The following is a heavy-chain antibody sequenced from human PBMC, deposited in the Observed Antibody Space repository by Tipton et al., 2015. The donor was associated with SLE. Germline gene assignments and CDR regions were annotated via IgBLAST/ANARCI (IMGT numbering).Heavy chain of an antibody. CDR3: ARGMLTWRGAIIGVDV. CDR2: VYDIDST. J-gene: IGHJ6*02. CDR1: GASISSYY. V-gene: IGHV4-59*08. D-gene: IGHD2-8*01. Sequence: TLSLTCTVSGASISSYYWSWVRQPPGKGLEWIGYVYDIDSTNYNPSLKSRVTISVDTAKNQFSLKLTSVTAADTAVYYCARGMLTWRGAIIGVDVWGQGTSVNVSS.